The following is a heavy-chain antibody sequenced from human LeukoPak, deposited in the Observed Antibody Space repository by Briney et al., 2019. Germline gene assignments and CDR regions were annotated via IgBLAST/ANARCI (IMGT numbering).Heavy chain of an antibody. Sequence: PGGSLRLSCAASGFTVSSNYMTWVRQAPGEGLQWVSLIDSGGSTYFADSVKGRFTISRDTSKNTLYLQMNSLRAEDTAVYYCARRAPTVTYYYYYYMDVWGKGTTVTVSS. CDR2: IDSGGST. J-gene: IGHJ6*03. CDR1: GFTVSSNY. V-gene: IGHV3-53*01. CDR3: ARRAPTVTYYYYYYMDV. D-gene: IGHD4-11*01.